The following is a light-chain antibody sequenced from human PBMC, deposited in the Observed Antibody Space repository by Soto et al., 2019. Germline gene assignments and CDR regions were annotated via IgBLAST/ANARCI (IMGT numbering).Light chain of an antibody. Sequence: ILMTQSPATVSVSPGESATLSCRASQNIYYNVAWYQQKPGQAPRLLIYGASTRATAIPARFSGSGSGTEFTLTISSLQSEDFAVYFCQQYDNWPYTFGQGTKVDIK. V-gene: IGKV3-15*01. CDR2: GAS. CDR3: QQYDNWPYT. CDR1: QNIYYN. J-gene: IGKJ2*01.